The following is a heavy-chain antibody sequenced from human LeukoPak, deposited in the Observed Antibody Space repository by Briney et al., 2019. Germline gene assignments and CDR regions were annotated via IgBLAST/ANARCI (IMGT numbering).Heavy chain of an antibody. V-gene: IGHV4-38-2*02. CDR3: AREYDYGSGSWAY. J-gene: IGHJ4*02. Sequence: SETLSLTCTVSGYSISSGHYWGWIRQPPGKGLEWIGSFYHCGSTYYKPSLKSRVTISLDTSKNQVSLKRSSVTDADTAVYYCAREYDYGSGSWAYWGQGTLVTVSS. CDR1: GYSISSGHY. CDR2: FYHCGST. D-gene: IGHD3-10*01.